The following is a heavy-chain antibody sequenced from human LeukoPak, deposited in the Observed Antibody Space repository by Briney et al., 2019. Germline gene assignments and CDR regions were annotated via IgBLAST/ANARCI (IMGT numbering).Heavy chain of an antibody. CDR3: ARRAGDYSHPYDY. Sequence: GGSLRLSCAASGFTVSSNCMSWVRQAPGKGLEWVSLIYSGGSTYYADSVKGRFTTSRDNSKNTLYLQMNSLRAEDTAVYYCARRAGDYSHPYDYWGQGTLVTVSS. V-gene: IGHV3-53*01. CDR1: GFTVSSNC. CDR2: IYSGGST. J-gene: IGHJ4*02. D-gene: IGHD3-22*01.